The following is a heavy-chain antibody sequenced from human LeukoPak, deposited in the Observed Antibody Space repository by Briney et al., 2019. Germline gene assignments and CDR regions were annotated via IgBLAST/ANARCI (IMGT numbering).Heavy chain of an antibody. V-gene: IGHV3-21*01. D-gene: IGHD1-26*01. CDR3: ARDGWELLPDY. CDR2: ISSSSSYI. J-gene: IGHJ4*02. CDR1: GFXFSSYS. Sequence: GGSLRLSCGASGFXFSSYSMNWVRQAPGKGLEWVSSISSSSSYIYYADSAKGRFTISRDNAKNSLYLQMNSLRAEDTAVYYCARDGWELLPDYWGQGTLVTVSS.